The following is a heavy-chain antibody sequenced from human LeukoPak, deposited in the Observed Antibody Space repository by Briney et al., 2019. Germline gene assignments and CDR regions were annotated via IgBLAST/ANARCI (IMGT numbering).Heavy chain of an antibody. D-gene: IGHD3-22*01. V-gene: IGHV4-39*01. J-gene: IGHJ4*02. CDR1: GGSISSSSYY. Sequence: SETLSLTCTVSGGSISSSSYYWGWIRQPPGKGLEWIGSIYYSGSTYYNPSLKSRVTISVDTSKNQFSLKPSSVTAADTAVYYCARANYYDSSGYIFDYWGQGTLVTVSS. CDR3: ARANYYDSSGYIFDY. CDR2: IYYSGST.